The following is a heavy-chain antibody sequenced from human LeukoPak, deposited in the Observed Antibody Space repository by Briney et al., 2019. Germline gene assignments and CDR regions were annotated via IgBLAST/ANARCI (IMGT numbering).Heavy chain of an antibody. D-gene: IGHD3-3*01. V-gene: IGHV3-11*01. Sequence: PGGSLRLSCAAAGFAFSDYYMSWIRQAPGKGLEWVSYISSSGSTIYYADSVKGRFTISRDNAKNSLYLQMNSLRAEDTAVYYCARKGRRVWSFDFWGQGTLATVSS. CDR2: ISSSGSTI. CDR3: ARKGRRVWSFDF. CDR1: GFAFSDYY. J-gene: IGHJ4*02.